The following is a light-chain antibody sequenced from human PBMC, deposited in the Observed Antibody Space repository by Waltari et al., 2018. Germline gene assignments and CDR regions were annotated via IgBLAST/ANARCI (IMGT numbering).Light chain of an antibody. CDR1: QSVRNY. V-gene: IGKV3-11*01. Sequence: SCTASQSVRNYLALYQQKPGQAPRLLIYGASNRATGIPARFSGSGSGTDFTLTISSLEPEDFAVYYCQQRSNWPLTFGGGTKVEIK. CDR2: GAS. CDR3: QQRSNWPLT. J-gene: IGKJ4*01.